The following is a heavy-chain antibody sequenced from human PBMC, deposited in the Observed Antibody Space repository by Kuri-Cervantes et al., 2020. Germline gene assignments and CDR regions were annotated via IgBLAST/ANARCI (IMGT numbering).Heavy chain of an antibody. D-gene: IGHD2-8*01. CDR1: GGSISSGGYY. CDR2: IYYSGST. J-gene: IGHJ5*02. CDR3: ARERSPRGLMVYANRNWFDP. Sequence: SETLSLTCTVSGGSISSGGYYWSWIRQHPGKGLEWIGYIYYSGSTYYNPSLKSRVTMSVDTSKNQFSLELSSVTAADTAVYYCARERSPRGLMVYANRNWFDPWGQGTLVTVSS. V-gene: IGHV4-31*03.